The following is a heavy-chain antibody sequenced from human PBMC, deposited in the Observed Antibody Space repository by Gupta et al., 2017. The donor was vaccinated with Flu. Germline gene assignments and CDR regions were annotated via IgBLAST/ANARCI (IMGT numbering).Heavy chain of an antibody. J-gene: IGHJ4*02. Sequence: RTAYADSVKGRFTISRDNAKNTLYLQMNSLRAEDTAVYYCAREMAHSRAYDYWGQGTLLTVSS. D-gene: IGHD6-19*01. CDR2: RT. CDR3: AREMAHSRAYDY. V-gene: IGHV3-74*01.